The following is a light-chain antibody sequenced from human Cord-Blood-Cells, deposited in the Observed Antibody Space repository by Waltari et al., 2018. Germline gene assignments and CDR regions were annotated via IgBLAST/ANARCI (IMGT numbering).Light chain of an antibody. CDR2: EVS. V-gene: IGLV2-23*02. Sequence: QSALTQPASVSGSPGQSITISCTGTSRDVGSYNLVSWYQQHPGKAPKLMIYEVSKRPSGVSNRFSGSKSGNTASLTISGLQAEDEADYYCCSYAGSSNAVFGGGTQLTVL. CDR1: SRDVGSYNL. CDR3: CSYAGSSNAV. J-gene: IGLJ7*01.